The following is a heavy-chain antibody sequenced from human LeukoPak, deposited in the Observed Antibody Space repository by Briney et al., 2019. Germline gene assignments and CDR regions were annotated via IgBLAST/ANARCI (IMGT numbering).Heavy chain of an antibody. D-gene: IGHD3-22*01. CDR3: ARAHYETASPAGGL. J-gene: IGHJ4*02. Sequence: SETLSLTCAVYGGSSSAYWWSWIRQPPGKGLEWIGEINPSGTTNYNPSLKGRVTISLDTSKNHFSLNLSSVTAADTAVYYCARAHYETASPAGGLWGQGTLVTVSS. CDR1: GGSSSAYW. V-gene: IGHV4-34*01. CDR2: INPSGTT.